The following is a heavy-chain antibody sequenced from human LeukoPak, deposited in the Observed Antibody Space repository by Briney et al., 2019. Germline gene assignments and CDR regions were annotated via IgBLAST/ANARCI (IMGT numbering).Heavy chain of an antibody. CDR1: GGTFSSYA. D-gene: IGHD3-10*01. J-gene: IGHJ4*02. Sequence: ASVKVSCKASGGTFSSYAISWVRQAPGQGLEWMGIINPSGGSTSYAQKFQGRVTMTRDTSTSTVYMELSSLRSEDTAVYYCARVGGSGSYHRYFDYWGQGTLVTVSS. CDR2: INPSGGST. V-gene: IGHV1-46*01. CDR3: ARVGGSGSYHRYFDY.